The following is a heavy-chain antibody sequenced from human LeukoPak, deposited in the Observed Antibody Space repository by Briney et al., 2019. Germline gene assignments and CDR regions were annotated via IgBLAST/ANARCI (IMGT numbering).Heavy chain of an antibody. D-gene: IGHD7-27*01. CDR1: GGSISSSSYY. V-gene: IGHV4-39*07. CDR2: IYYSGST. CDR3: ARDVVLGRGTVRSGVRVFDY. J-gene: IGHJ4*02. Sequence: PSETLSLTCTVSGGSISSSSYYWGWIRQPPGKGLEWIGSIYYSGSTYYNPSLKSRVTISVDTSKNQFSLKLSSVTAADTAVYYCARDVVLGRGTVRSGVRVFDYWGQGTLVTVSS.